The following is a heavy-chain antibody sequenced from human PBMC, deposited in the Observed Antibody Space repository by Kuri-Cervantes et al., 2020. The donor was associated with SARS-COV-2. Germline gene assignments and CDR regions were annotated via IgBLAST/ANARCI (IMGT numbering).Heavy chain of an antibody. CDR1: GFTFSSYS. D-gene: IGHD3-3*01. CDR3: VKGGARITNSGVVIANWFDP. CDR2: ISSSSSYI. Sequence: GGSLRLSCAASGFTFSSYSMNWVRQAPGKGLEWVSSISSSSSYIYYADSVKGRFTISRDNAKNSLYLQMNSLRAEDTAVYYCVKGGARITNSGVVIANWFDPWGQGTLVTVSS. V-gene: IGHV3-21*01. J-gene: IGHJ5*02.